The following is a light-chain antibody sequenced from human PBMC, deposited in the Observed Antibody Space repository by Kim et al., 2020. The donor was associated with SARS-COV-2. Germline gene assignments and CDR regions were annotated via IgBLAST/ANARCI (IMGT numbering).Light chain of an antibody. CDR3: QQYGGSPWT. CDR2: GAS. J-gene: IGKJ1*01. CDR1: QSVSRSS. Sequence: SPGERATLSCRASQSVSRSSLAWYQQKPGQAPRLLIFGASSRATGIPDRFSGSGSGTAFTLTISRLEPEDFAVYYCQQYGGSPWTFGQGTKVDIK. V-gene: IGKV3-20*01.